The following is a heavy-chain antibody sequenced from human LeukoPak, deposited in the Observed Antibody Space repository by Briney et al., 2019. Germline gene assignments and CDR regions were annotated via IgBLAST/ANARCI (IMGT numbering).Heavy chain of an antibody. Sequence: GGSLRLSCAASGFTFSSYAMTWVRQAPGKGLEWVSTISGSGGITHYTDPVKGRFTISRDNSKSTLYLQMSSLRAEDTALYYCAKDSREVAASGYSWGQGTLVTVSS. CDR1: GFTFSSYA. V-gene: IGHV3-23*01. CDR3: AKDSREVAASGYS. J-gene: IGHJ4*02. CDR2: ISGSGGIT. D-gene: IGHD6-13*01.